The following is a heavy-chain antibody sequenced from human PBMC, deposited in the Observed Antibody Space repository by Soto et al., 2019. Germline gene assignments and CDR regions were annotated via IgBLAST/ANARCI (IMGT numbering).Heavy chain of an antibody. CDR1: GDTFTSYG. CDR3: ARVDIVLVPAATVWFDP. CDR2: ISAYNGNT. V-gene: IGHV1-18*01. D-gene: IGHD2-2*03. Sequence: ASVKVSWKACGDTFTSYGMSWVRQAPGQGLEWMGWISAYNGNTNYAQKLQGRVTMTTDTSTSTAYMELRSLRSDDTAVYYCARVDIVLVPAATVWFDPSGQGTLVTVSS. J-gene: IGHJ5*02.